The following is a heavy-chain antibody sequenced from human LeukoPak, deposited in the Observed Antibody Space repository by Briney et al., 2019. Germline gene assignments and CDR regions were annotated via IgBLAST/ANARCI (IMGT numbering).Heavy chain of an antibody. CDR3: AKPSHPVGATLSYYYYGMDV. V-gene: IGHV3-23*01. D-gene: IGHD1-26*01. CDR1: GSTFGSYA. J-gene: IGHJ6*02. Sequence: GGSLRLSCEVSGSTFGSYAMTWVRQAPGKGLEWVSRISGSGGVTNYAGSVKGRFTISRDNSKNALYLQMNSLRAEDTAVYYCAKPSHPVGATLSYYYYGMDVWGQGTTVTVSS. CDR2: ISGSGGVT.